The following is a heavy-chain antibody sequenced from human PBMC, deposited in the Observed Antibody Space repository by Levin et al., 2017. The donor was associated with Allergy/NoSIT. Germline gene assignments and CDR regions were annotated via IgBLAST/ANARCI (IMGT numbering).Heavy chain of an antibody. V-gene: IGHV4-31*03. J-gene: IGHJ3*02. Sequence: PSETLSLTCTVSGGSISSGGYYWSWIRQHPGKGLEWIGYIYYSGSTYYNPSLKSRVTISVDTSKNQFSLKLSSVTAADTAVYYCASLRYYDILTGYPDAFDIWGQGTMVTVSS. CDR2: IYYSGST. D-gene: IGHD3-9*01. CDR1: GGSISSGGYY. CDR3: ASLRYYDILTGYPDAFDI.